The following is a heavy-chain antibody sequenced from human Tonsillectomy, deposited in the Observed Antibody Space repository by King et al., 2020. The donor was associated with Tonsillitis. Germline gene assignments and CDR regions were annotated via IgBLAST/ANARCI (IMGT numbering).Heavy chain of an antibody. Sequence: QLVQSGGGLVQPGGSLRLSCAASGFVFSSSWMSWVRQAPGKGLEWVANIKQDGSEKYYVDSVKGRFTISRDNAKNSLYLQMNSLRAEATAVYYCARHSESRLAPFDYWGQGTLVTVSS. J-gene: IGHJ4*02. CDR1: GFVFSSSW. CDR2: IKQDGSEK. V-gene: IGHV3-7*03. CDR3: ARHSESRLAPFDY. D-gene: IGHD6-19*01.